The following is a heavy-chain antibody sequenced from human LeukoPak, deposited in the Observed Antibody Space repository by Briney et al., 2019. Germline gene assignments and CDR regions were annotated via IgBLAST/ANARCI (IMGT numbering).Heavy chain of an antibody. D-gene: IGHD3-10*01. CDR1: GGTFSSYA. Sequence: SVKVSCKASGGTFSSYAISWVRQAPGQGLEWMGGIIPIFGTANYAQKFQGRVTITVDESTSTAYMELSSLRSEDTAVYYCARADYGSGSYYNFYFDYWGQGTLVTVSS. CDR2: IIPIFGTA. CDR3: ARADYGSGSYYNFYFDY. J-gene: IGHJ4*02. V-gene: IGHV1-69*13.